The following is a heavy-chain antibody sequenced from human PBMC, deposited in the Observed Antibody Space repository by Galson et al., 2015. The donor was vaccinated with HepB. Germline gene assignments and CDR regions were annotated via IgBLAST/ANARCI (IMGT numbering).Heavy chain of an antibody. CDR3: ATLRLIDGYTHFGLEV. V-gene: IGHV4-59*01. J-gene: IGHJ6*02. CDR2: IHYTGST. Sequence: SETLSLTCTVSGGSITTDYWTWVRQPPGKGLEWIGYIHYTGSTDYNPSLKSRVTISLATSKNHFSLKMNSVTAADTAVYYCATLRLIDGYTHFGLEVWGQGTTVTVSS. D-gene: IGHD5-24*01. CDR1: GGSITTDY.